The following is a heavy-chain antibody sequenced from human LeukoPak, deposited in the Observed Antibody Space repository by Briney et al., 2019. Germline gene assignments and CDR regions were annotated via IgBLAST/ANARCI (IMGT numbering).Heavy chain of an antibody. CDR3: AKDVGATYYYDSSGYFDY. D-gene: IGHD3-22*01. CDR2: ISGSGGST. CDR1: GFTFSSYA. Sequence: PGGSLRLSCAASGFTFSSYAMSWVRQAPGKGLEWVSAISGSGGSTYYADSVKGRFIISRDNSKNTLYLQMNSLRAEDTAVYYCAKDVGATYYYDSSGYFDYWGQGTLVTVSS. V-gene: IGHV3-23*01. J-gene: IGHJ4*02.